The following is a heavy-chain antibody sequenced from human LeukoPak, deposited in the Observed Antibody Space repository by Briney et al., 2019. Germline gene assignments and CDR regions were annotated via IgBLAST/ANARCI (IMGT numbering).Heavy chain of an antibody. CDR3: ARQWSTFWSGY. J-gene: IGHJ4*02. CDR1: GGSISSNNYY. CDR2: VFYSGTT. Sequence: SGTLSLTCTVSGGSISSNNYYWGWIRQPPGKGLEWIGSVFYSGTTYYNPSLKSRVTISVDTSKNQFYLNLTSVTAADTAIYYCARQWSTFWSGYWGQGTLVTVSS. D-gene: IGHD3-3*01. V-gene: IGHV4-39*01.